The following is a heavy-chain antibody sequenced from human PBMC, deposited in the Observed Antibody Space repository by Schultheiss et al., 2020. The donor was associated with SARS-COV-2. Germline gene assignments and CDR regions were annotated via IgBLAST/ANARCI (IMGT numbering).Heavy chain of an antibody. CDR1: GYSISSGYY. Sequence: SETLSLTCAVSGYSISSGYYWGWIRQPPGKGLEWIGSIYYSGSTYYNPSLKSRVTISVDTSKNQFSLKLSSVTAADTAVYYCARDLRPLQAPLVFDYWGQGTLVTVSS. CDR2: IYYSGST. D-gene: IGHD4-11*01. V-gene: IGHV4-38-2*02. CDR3: ARDLRPLQAPLVFDY. J-gene: IGHJ4*02.